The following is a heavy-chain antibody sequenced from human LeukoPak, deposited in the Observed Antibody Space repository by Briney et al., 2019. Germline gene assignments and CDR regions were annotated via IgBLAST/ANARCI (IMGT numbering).Heavy chain of an antibody. CDR3: ASRPADTSWYGVFDY. Sequence: SETLSLSCSVSGGSINSHYWSWIRQPPGKRLEWIGYIFNTGNTNYNPSLASRVTMSVDTSRAQFFLRLSPVTAADTAIYYCASRPADTSWYGVFDYWSQGTLVTVSS. CDR2: IFNTGNT. V-gene: IGHV4-59*11. J-gene: IGHJ4*02. D-gene: IGHD3-10*01. CDR1: GGSINSHY.